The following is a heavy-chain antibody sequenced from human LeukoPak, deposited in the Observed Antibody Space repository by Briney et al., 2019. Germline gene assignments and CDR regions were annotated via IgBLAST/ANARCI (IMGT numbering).Heavy chain of an antibody. Sequence: GASVKVSCKASGYTFTSYYMHWVRQAPGQGLEWMGIINPSGGSTSYAQKFQGRVTMTRDTSTSTDYMELSSLRSEDTAVYYCARGIVVVPAAISGTDYWGQGTLVTVSS. D-gene: IGHD2-2*01. CDR1: GYTFTSYY. J-gene: IGHJ4*02. CDR3: ARGIVVVPAAISGTDY. V-gene: IGHV1-46*03. CDR2: INPSGGST.